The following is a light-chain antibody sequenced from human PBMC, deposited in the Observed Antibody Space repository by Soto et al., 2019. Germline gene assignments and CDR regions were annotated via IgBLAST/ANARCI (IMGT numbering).Light chain of an antibody. V-gene: IGKV1-5*01. CDR1: RSVDLW. CDR3: LQYYAPRT. Sequence: DNQTTQSPCTLSASVGDRATITCRASRSVDLWLAWYPPQPGKAAESLIYNASSWQSGVPSRFSGSGSATEFTLTIRRVTADDSATDYCLQYYAPRTFGQGTKVDIK. J-gene: IGKJ1*01. CDR2: NAS.